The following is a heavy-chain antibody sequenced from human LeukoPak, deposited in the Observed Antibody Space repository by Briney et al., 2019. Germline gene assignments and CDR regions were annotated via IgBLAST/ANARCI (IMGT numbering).Heavy chain of an antibody. V-gene: IGHV4-30-2*01. CDR2: IYHSGST. J-gene: IGHJ4*02. CDR1: GGSISGGGYS. Sequence: SQTLSLTCAVSGGSISGGGYSWSWIRQPPGKGLEWIGYIYHSGSTYYNPSLKSRVTISVDRSKNQFSLKLSSVTAADTAVYYCARGKVYAINYFDYWGQGTLVTVSS. D-gene: IGHD2-8*01. CDR3: ARGKVYAINYFDY.